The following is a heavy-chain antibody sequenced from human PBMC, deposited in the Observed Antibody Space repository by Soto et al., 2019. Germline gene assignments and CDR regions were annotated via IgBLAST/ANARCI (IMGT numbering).Heavy chain of an antibody. J-gene: IGHJ5*02. CDR1: GGTFSNYP. D-gene: IGHD4-17*01. Sequence: GASVKVSCKASGGTFSNYPISWVRQAPGQGLEWMGGIIPIFGTADYAQKFQGRVTITADESTSTAYMELSSLRSEDTAVYYCARGIKYGAYSRWFDPWGQGTLVTVSS. CDR3: ARGIKYGAYSRWFDP. V-gene: IGHV1-69*13. CDR2: IIPIFGTA.